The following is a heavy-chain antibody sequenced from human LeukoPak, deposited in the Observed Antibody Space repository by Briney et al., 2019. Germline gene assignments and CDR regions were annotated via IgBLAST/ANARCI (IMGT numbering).Heavy chain of an antibody. D-gene: IGHD2-2*01. CDR2: ISWNSGSI. CDR1: GFTFDDYA. Sequence: PGGSLRLSCAASGFTFDDYAMHWVRQAPGKGLEWVSGISWNSGSIGYADSVKGRFTISRDNAKNSLYLQVNSLRAVDTALYYCAKELGYCSSTSCYDYFDYWGQGTLVTVSS. V-gene: IGHV3-9*01. CDR3: AKELGYCSSTSCYDYFDY. J-gene: IGHJ4*02.